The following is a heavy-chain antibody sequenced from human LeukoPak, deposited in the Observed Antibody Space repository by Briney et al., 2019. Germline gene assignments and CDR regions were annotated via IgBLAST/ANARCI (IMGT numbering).Heavy chain of an antibody. J-gene: IGHJ3*02. CDR3: ARDDRAGYYDSTFAFDI. CDR2: IYTSGGT. CDR1: GGSISSYY. Sequence: KPSETLSLTCTVSGGSISSYYWSWIRQPAGKGLEWIGRIYTSGGTNYNPSLKSRVTMSVDTSKNQFSLKLSSVTAADTAVYYCARDDRAGYYDSTFAFDIWGQGTMVTVSS. D-gene: IGHD3-22*01. V-gene: IGHV4-4*07.